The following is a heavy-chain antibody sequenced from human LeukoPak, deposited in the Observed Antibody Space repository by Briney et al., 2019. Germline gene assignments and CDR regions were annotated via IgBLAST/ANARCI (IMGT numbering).Heavy chain of an antibody. CDR3: ARISLGAIWGYYCGMDV. CDR2: IIPIFDTA. CDR1: GGTFSRYS. J-gene: IGHJ6*02. V-gene: IGHV1-69*13. D-gene: IGHD1-26*01. Sequence: SVKVSCKASGGTFSRYSISWVRQAPVQGLEWMGGIIPIFDTADYAQKFQGRVTITADESTSTAYMELSSLRSEDTAVFYCARISLGAIWGYYCGMDVWGQGTTVTVSS.